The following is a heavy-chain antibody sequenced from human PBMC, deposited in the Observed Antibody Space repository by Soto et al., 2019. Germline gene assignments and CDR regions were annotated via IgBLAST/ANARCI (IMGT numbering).Heavy chain of an antibody. CDR3: AIADYGDDDY. J-gene: IGHJ4*02. V-gene: IGHV1-18*04. D-gene: IGHD4-17*01. CDR2: IKAYSGST. CDR1: GYTFSTST. Sequence: GAEAKKPGTSVKVSCKASGYTFSTSTISWVRQAPGQGLEWMGWIKAYSGSTNYAPKLQGRVTMTTDTSTSTAYLELRSLRSDDTAMYYCAIADYGDDDYWGQGTLVTVSS.